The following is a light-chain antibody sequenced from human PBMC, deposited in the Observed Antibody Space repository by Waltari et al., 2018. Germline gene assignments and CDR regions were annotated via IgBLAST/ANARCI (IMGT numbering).Light chain of an antibody. CDR1: QRISGY. Sequence: DIQMTQSPSTLSASVGDRVTISCRAGQRISGYLNWYQQKHGEAPKRLIHGATTLENGVPTRFSGSGSGTDFTLTISTLQPEDFATYYCQQSFTTLWTFGQGTEVEIK. V-gene: IGKV1-39*01. J-gene: IGKJ1*01. CDR3: QQSFTTLWT. CDR2: GAT.